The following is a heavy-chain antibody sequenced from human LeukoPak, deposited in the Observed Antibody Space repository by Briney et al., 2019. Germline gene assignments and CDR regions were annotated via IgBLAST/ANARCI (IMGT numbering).Heavy chain of an antibody. CDR3: ARDGTFFSSQLDY. V-gene: IGHV1-18*01. J-gene: IGHJ4*02. D-gene: IGHD2-2*01. CDR1: GYTFTSYG. Sequence: GASVKVSCKASGYTFTSYGISWVRQAPGQGLEWMGRPSAYNGNTNYAQKFQGRVTMTTDTSTSTAYMELRGLRSDDTAVYYCARDGTFFSSQLDYWGQGTLVTVSS. CDR2: PSAYNGNT.